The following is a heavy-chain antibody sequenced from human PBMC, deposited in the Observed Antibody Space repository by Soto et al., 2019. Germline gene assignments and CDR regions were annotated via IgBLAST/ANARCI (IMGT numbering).Heavy chain of an antibody. CDR3: ARDEGVPMVRGFDN. CDR2: INAGNGNT. J-gene: IGHJ4*02. CDR1: GYTFTSYA. Sequence: ASVKVSCKASGYTFTSYAMHWVRQAPGQRLEWMGWINAGNGNTKYSQKFQGRVTITRDTSASTAYMELSSLRSEDTAVYYCARDEGVPMVRGFDNWGQGILVTVS. D-gene: IGHD3-10*01. V-gene: IGHV1-3*01.